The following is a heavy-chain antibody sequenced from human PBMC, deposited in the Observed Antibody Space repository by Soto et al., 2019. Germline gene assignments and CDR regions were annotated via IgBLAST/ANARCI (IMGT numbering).Heavy chain of an antibody. CDR3: ATSGGGWYLF. CDR2: LNPNSGDT. J-gene: IGHJ4*02. D-gene: IGHD6-19*01. Sequence: QVQLVQSGAEVKKPGASVKVSCKASGYTFSSYDINWVRQATGQGLEWMGWLNPNSGDTGYAQKFHGRVTLTRNTSIYTAYIELSSLTSDDTAVYYCATSGGGWYLFWGQGTLVTVSS. V-gene: IGHV1-8*01. CDR1: GYTFSSYD.